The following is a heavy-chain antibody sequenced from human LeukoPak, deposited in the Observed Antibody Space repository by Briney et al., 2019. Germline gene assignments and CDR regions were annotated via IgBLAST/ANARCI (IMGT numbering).Heavy chain of an antibody. CDR2: ISGSGGST. V-gene: IGHV3-23*01. Sequence: PGGSLRLSCADSGCTFSSYAMSWVRQAPGKGLEWVSAISGSGGSTYYADSVKGRFTISRDNSKNTLYLQMNSLRAEDTAVYYCAKTGGYQLLSAYYYYYGMDVWGQGTTVTVSS. CDR3: AKTGGYQLLSAYYYYYGMDV. J-gene: IGHJ6*02. CDR1: GCTFSSYA. D-gene: IGHD2-2*01.